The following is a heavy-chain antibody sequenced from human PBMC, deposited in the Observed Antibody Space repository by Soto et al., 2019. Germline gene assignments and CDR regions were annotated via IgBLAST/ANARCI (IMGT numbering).Heavy chain of an antibody. CDR3: VKGRDTEWSFDR. Sequence: QVQLVESGGGVVQPGRSLTLSCAASGFTFTSSAMHWVRQAPDKGLEWVAFISYDATVRYYADSVKGRFTIFRDNPKNTVCLEMKTLRTGDTVLYYCVKGRDTEWSFDRWGKGTLVTVSS. J-gene: IGHJ4*02. D-gene: IGHD3-3*01. CDR2: ISYDATVR. CDR1: GFTFTSSA. V-gene: IGHV3-30*18.